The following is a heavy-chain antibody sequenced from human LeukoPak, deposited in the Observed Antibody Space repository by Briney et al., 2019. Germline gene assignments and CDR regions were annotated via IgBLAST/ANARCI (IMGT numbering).Heavy chain of an antibody. Sequence: SETLSLTCAVYGGSFSGYYWSWIRQPPGKGLEWIGEINHSGSTNYNPSLKSRVTISVDTSKNQFSLKLSSVTAADTAVYYCAREISVVVPAAISGAFDIWGQGTVVTVSS. CDR3: AREISVVVPAAISGAFDI. CDR2: INHSGST. CDR1: GGSFSGYY. V-gene: IGHV4-34*01. D-gene: IGHD2-2*02. J-gene: IGHJ3*02.